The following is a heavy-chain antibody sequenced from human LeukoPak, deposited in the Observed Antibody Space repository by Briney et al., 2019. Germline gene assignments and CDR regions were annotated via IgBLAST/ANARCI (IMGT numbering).Heavy chain of an antibody. Sequence: SVKVSCKASGGTFSSYAISWVRQAPGQGLEWMGGIIPIFGTANYAQKFQGRVTITADKSTSTAYMELSSLRSEDTAVYYCARSYYYDSSGYYYPDAFDIWGQGTMVTVSS. D-gene: IGHD3-22*01. CDR2: IIPIFGTA. CDR3: ARSYYYDSSGYYYPDAFDI. V-gene: IGHV1-69*06. J-gene: IGHJ3*02. CDR1: GGTFSSYA.